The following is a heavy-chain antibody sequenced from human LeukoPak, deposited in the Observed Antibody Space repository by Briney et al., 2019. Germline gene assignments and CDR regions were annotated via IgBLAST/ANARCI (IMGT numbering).Heavy chain of an antibody. CDR3: ARDHYGYYDAFDI. V-gene: IGHV4-59*01. J-gene: IGHJ3*02. CDR1: GGSISSYY. CDR2: ISYSGST. Sequence: SETLSLTCTVSGGSISSYYWSWIRQPPGKGLEWIACISYSGSTKYNPSLKSRVTISVDTSKNQFSLNLRSVTAADTAVYYCARDHYGYYDAFDIWGQGTMFTVSS. D-gene: IGHD1-26*01.